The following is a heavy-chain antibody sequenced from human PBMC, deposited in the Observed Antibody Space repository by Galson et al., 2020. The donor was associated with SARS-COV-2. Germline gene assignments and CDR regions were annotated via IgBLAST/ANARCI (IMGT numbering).Heavy chain of an antibody. D-gene: IGHD3-22*01. J-gene: IGHJ4*02. Sequence: GESLKISCEASGFTFSSYGMHWVRQAPGKGLGWVAVIWYDGSNKYYADSVKGRFTISRDNSKNRLYLQMNSLGAEDTAVYYCPRDVRWADISGYYDYWGQGTLVTLAS. CDR1: GFTFSSYG. CDR2: IWYDGSNK. V-gene: IGHV3-33*01. CDR3: PRDVRWADISGYYDY.